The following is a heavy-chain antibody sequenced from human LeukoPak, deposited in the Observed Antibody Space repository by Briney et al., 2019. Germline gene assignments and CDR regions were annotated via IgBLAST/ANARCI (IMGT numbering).Heavy chain of an antibody. Sequence: GGPLRLSCTVSGFTVSSNSMSWVRQAPGEGLEWVSFIYSDNTHYSDSVKGRFTISRDNAKNSLYLQMNSLRAEDTAVYYCAELGITMIGGVWGKGTTVTISS. CDR3: AELGITMIGGV. J-gene: IGHJ6*04. CDR1: GFTVSSNS. D-gene: IGHD3-10*02. V-gene: IGHV3-53*01. CDR2: IYSDNT.